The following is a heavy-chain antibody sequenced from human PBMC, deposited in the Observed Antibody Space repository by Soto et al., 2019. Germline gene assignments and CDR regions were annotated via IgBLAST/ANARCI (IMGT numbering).Heavy chain of an antibody. CDR2: IYYSGST. J-gene: IGHJ4*02. CDR1: GGSISSGDYY. V-gene: IGHV4-30-4*01. CDR3: ARARGARYFDY. D-gene: IGHD2-15*01. Sequence: QVQLQESGPGLVKPSQTLSLTCTVSGGSISSGDYYCIWIRQPPGKGLEWIGYIYYSGSTYYNPYLKSRVTTSVDTSKNQFSLKLSSVPAADTAVYYCARARGARYFDYWGQGTLVTVSS.